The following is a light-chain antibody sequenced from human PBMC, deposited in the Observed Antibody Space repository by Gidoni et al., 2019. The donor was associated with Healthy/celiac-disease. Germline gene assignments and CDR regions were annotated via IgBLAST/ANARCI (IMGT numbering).Light chain of an antibody. Sequence: VLTQSPGSLSLSPGSRATLSFMASQSVSSSYLAWYQQKPGQAPRLLIYGASSRATGIPDRFSGSGSGTDFTLTISRLEAEDFAVYYCQQYGSSLYTFGQGTKLEIK. V-gene: IGKV3-20*01. J-gene: IGKJ2*01. CDR2: GAS. CDR3: QQYGSSLYT. CDR1: QSVSSSY.